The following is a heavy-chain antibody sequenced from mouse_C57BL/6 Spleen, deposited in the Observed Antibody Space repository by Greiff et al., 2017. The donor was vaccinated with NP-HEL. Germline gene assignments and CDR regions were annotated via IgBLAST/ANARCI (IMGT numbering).Heavy chain of an antibody. J-gene: IGHJ2*01. V-gene: IGHV1-20*01. D-gene: IGHD1-1*01. CDR3: ARSSLTTVVASDY. Sequence: VQLQQSGPELVKPGDSVKISCKASGYSFTGYFMNWVMQSHGKSLEWIGRINPYNGDTFYNQKFKGKATLTVDKSSSTAHMELRSLTSEDSAVYYCARSSLTTVVASDYWGQGTTLTVSS. CDR2: INPYNGDT. CDR1: GYSFTGYF.